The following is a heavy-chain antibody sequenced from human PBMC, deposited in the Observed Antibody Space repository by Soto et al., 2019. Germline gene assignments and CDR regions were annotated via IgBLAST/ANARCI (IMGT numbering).Heavy chain of an antibody. D-gene: IGHD6-19*01. CDR1: GGSISSSSYY. Sequence: QLQLQESGPGLVKPSETLSLTCTVSGGSISSSSYYWGWIRQPPGKGLEWIGSIYYSGSTYYNPYVQSRVTISVDTSQNQFSLKLSSVTAADTAVYYCADMYRSGWYYGGYWGQGTLVTVSS. J-gene: IGHJ4*02. CDR2: IYYSGST. CDR3: ADMYRSGWYYGGY. V-gene: IGHV4-39*01.